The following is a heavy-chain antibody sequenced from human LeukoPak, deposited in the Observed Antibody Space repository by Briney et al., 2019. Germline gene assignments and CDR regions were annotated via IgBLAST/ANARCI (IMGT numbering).Heavy chain of an antibody. Sequence: GAPVKVSCKASGYTFTGKYMHWVRQAPGQGLEWMGWINPNSGGTNYAQKFQGRVTMTRDTSISTAYMELSRLRSDDTAVYYCARLPSYCGGDCYSYFQHWGQGTLVTVSS. J-gene: IGHJ1*01. CDR1: GYTFTGKY. D-gene: IGHD2-21*02. CDR2: INPNSGGT. CDR3: ARLPSYCGGDCYSYFQH. V-gene: IGHV1-2*02.